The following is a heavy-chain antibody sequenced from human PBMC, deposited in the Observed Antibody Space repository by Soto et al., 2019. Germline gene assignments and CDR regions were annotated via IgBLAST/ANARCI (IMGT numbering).Heavy chain of an antibody. J-gene: IGHJ5*02. V-gene: IGHV4-59*01. Sequence: QVQLQESGPGLVKPSETLSLTCTVSGGSISSYYWSWIRQPPGKGLEWSGYIYYSGSTNHNPSLRRRVPIAVDTSKNPFSLKLSSVTAADTAVYYCAREHYDFWSGYYRRNRWFDPWGQGTLVTVSS. D-gene: IGHD3-3*01. CDR1: GGSISSYY. CDR3: AREHYDFWSGYYRRNRWFDP. CDR2: IYYSGST.